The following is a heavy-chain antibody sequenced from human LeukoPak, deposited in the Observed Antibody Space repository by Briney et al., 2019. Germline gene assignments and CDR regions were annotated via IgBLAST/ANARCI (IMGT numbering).Heavy chain of an antibody. CDR3: TTDYYDSSRDY. V-gene: IGHV3-15*01. CDR2: IKSKTDGGTT. D-gene: IGHD3-22*01. Sequence: GGSLRLSCAASGFTFSNAWMSWVRQAPGKGLEWVGRIKSKTDGGTTDYAAPVKGRFTISRDDSRNTLYLQMNSLKTEDTAVYYCTTDYYDSSRDYWGQGTLVTVSS. J-gene: IGHJ4*02. CDR1: GFTFSNAW.